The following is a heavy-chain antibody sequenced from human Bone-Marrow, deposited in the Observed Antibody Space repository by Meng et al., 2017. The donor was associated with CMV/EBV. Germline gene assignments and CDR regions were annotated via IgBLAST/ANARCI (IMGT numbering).Heavy chain of an antibody. CDR1: GFTFSSYG. CDR2: IRYDGSNK. D-gene: IGHD2-2*02. Sequence: GESLKISCAASGFTFSSYGMHWVRQAPGKGLEWVAFIRYDGSNKYYADSVKGRFTISRDNSKNTLYLQMNSLRGEDTAVYYCAIGACSSTSCYRGEAFDIWGQGTMVTVSS. CDR3: AIGACSSTSCYRGEAFDI. J-gene: IGHJ3*02. V-gene: IGHV3-30*02.